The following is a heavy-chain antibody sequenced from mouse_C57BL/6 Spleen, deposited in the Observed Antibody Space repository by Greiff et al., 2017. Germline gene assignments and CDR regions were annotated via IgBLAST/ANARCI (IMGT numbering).Heavy chain of an antibody. CDR1: GFTFSSYA. J-gene: IGHJ2*01. V-gene: IGHV5-4*01. CDR3: ARDGDYGFDY. D-gene: IGHD2-4*01. CDR2: ISDGGSYT. Sequence: EVKVEESGGGLVKPGGSLKLSCAASGFTFSSYAMSWVRQTPEKRLEWVATISDGGSYTYYPDNVKGRFTISRDNAKNNLYLQMSHLKSEDTAMYYCARDGDYGFDYWGQGTTLTVSS.